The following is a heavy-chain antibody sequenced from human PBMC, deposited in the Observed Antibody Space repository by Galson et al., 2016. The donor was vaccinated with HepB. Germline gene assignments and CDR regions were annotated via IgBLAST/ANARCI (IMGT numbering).Heavy chain of an antibody. Sequence: SLRLSCAASGLDFSDHWMTWVRQAPGKGLEWVGRIKSKRDGGTTDFAGPVKGRFAISRDDSKSTLYLQMNSLRTEDSAVFFCARSLETYYYYYYGMDVWGQGTTVTVSS. CDR3: ARSLETYYYYYYGMDV. J-gene: IGHJ6*02. V-gene: IGHV3-15*07. CDR1: GLDFSDHW. CDR2: IKSKRDGGTT.